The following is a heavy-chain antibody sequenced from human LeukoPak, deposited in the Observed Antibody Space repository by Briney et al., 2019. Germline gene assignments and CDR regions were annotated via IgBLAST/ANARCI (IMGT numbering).Heavy chain of an antibody. Sequence: SETLSLTCAVYGGSFSSYYWSWIRQPPGKGLEWIGYIYYSGSTNYNPSLKSRVTISVDTSKNQFSLKLSSVTAADTAVYYCARGEVAVAEYYFDYWGQGTLVTVSS. D-gene: IGHD6-19*01. CDR2: IYYSGST. CDR1: GGSFSSYY. J-gene: IGHJ4*02. CDR3: ARGEVAVAEYYFDY. V-gene: IGHV4-59*01.